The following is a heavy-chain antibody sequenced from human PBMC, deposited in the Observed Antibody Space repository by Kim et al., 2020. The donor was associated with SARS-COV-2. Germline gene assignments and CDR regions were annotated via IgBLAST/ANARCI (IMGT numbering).Heavy chain of an antibody. V-gene: IGHV3-23*01. D-gene: IGHD3-22*01. CDR3: AKDGPYYYDSSGFQFDY. Sequence: GKGRLTISRDNSKNTLYLQMNSLRAEDTAVYYCAKDGPYYYDSSGFQFDYWGQGTLVTVSS. J-gene: IGHJ4*02.